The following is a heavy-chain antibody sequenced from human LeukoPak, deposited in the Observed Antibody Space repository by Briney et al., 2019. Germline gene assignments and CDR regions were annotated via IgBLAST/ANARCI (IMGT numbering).Heavy chain of an antibody. CDR1: GYTFTNYD. J-gene: IGHJ4*02. D-gene: IGHD2-2*02. CDR3: ARSVPATAILPPDY. V-gene: IGHV1-18*01. CDR2: ISAHNGNT. Sequence: ASVKVSCKASGYTFTNYDINWVRQAPGQGLEWMGWISAHNGNTNYAQKLQGRVTMTTDTSTSTAYMEMRSLRSDDTAVYYCARSVPATAILPPDYWGQGTLVTVSS.